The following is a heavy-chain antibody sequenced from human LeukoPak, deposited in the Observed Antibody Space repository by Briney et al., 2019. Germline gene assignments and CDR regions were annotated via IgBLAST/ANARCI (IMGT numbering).Heavy chain of an antibody. CDR2: ISSSSSYI. V-gene: IGHV3-21*01. CDR3: AGINDYGDPTGAFDI. J-gene: IGHJ3*02. Sequence: GGSLRLSCAASEFTFSSYTMNWVRQAPGKGLDWVSSISSSSSYIHYADSVKGRFTISRGNAKNSLYLQMNSLRAEDTAVYYCAGINDYGDPTGAFDIWGQGTMVTVSS. D-gene: IGHD4-17*01. CDR1: EFTFSSYT.